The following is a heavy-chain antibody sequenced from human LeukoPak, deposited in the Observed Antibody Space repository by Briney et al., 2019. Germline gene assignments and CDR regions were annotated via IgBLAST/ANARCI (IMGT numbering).Heavy chain of an antibody. CDR2: ISGSGGTT. CDR1: GFTFSSYA. D-gene: IGHD3-22*01. CDR3: AKGGYYDSRANSSPGDY. Sequence: GGSLRLSCAASGFTFSSYAMSWVRQAPGKGLEWVSAISGSGGTTYYADSVKGRFTISRDNSKNTLYLQMNSLRAEDTAVYYCAKGGYYDSRANSSPGDYWGQGTLVTVSS. J-gene: IGHJ4*02. V-gene: IGHV3-23*01.